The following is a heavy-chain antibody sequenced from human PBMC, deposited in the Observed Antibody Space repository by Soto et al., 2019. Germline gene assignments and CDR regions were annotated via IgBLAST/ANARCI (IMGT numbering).Heavy chain of an antibody. CDR3: ARGLGHDFDY. CDR1: CGSFGGYY. CDR2: INHSGST. D-gene: IGHD7-27*01. V-gene: IGHV4-34*01. Sequence: LPETLSLTCAVYCGSFGGYYWIWIRQPPGKGLEWIGEINHSGSTNYNPSLKSRVTISVDTSKNQFSLKLSSVTAADTAVYYCARGLGHDFDYWGQGTLVTVSS. J-gene: IGHJ4*02.